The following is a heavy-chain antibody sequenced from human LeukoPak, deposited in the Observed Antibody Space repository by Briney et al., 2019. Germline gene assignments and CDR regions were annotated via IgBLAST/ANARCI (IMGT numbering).Heavy chain of an antibody. J-gene: IGHJ4*02. D-gene: IGHD6-19*01. Sequence: PGGSLRLSCAASGFTVSSNYMSWVRQAPGKGLEWVSVIYTGGSTYYADSVKGRFTISRHNSKNTPYLQMNSLRAEDTAVYYCARAPEWLIFDYWGQGDLVTVSS. V-gene: IGHV3-53*04. CDR3: ARAPEWLIFDY. CDR1: GFTVSSNY. CDR2: IYTGGST.